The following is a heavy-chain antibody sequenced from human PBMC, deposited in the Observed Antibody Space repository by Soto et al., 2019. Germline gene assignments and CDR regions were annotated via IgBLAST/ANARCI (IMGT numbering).Heavy chain of an antibody. D-gene: IGHD3-10*01. J-gene: IGHJ4*02. CDR2: ISAYNGNT. CDR1: GYTFTSYG. Sequence: SVKVSCEASGYTFTSYGISWVREAPVQGLEWMGWISAYNGNTNYAQKLQGRVTMTTDTSTSTAYMELRSLRSDDTAVYYCARSLIRGQALNDYWGQGTLVTVSS. CDR3: ARSLIRGQALNDY. V-gene: IGHV1-18*01.